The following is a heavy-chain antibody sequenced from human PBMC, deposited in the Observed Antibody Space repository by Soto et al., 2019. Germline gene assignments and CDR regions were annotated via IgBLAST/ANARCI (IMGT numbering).Heavy chain of an antibody. Sequence: ASVKVSCKASGYTFTSYYMHWVRQAPRQGLEWMGWISAYNGATNYAQNLQGRVTLTTDTSTSTAYMELRSLRSNDTAVYYCAMVDVYVTPSPQDVWGQGTTVTVSS. J-gene: IGHJ6*02. V-gene: IGHV1-18*04. CDR2: ISAYNGAT. CDR1: GYTFTSYY. D-gene: IGHD3-16*01. CDR3: AMVDVYVTPSPQDV.